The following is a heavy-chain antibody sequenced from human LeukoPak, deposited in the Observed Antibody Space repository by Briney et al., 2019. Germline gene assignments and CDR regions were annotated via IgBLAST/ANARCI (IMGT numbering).Heavy chain of an antibody. Sequence: SETLSLTCTVSGGSISSYYWSWIRQPPGKGLEWIGYINYSGRTNYNPSLKSRVTISVDTSKNQFSLKLYSVTAADTAVYYCARYIWYFDLWGRGTLVTVSS. J-gene: IGHJ2*01. CDR3: ARYIWYFDL. V-gene: IGHV4-59*08. CDR1: GGSISSYY. CDR2: INYSGRT.